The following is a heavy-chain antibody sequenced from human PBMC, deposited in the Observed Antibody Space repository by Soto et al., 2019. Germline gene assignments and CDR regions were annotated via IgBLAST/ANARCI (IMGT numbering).Heavy chain of an antibody. V-gene: IGHV4-59*01. J-gene: IGHJ4*02. Sequence: SETLSLTCPVSGGSISSYYWSWIRQPPGKGLEWIGYIYYSGSTNYNPSLKSRVTISVDTSKNQFSLKLSSVTAADTAVYYCATHGERSGYYFDYWGQGTLVTVSS. CDR1: GGSISSYY. CDR3: ATHGERSGYYFDY. D-gene: IGHD3-22*01. CDR2: IYYSGST.